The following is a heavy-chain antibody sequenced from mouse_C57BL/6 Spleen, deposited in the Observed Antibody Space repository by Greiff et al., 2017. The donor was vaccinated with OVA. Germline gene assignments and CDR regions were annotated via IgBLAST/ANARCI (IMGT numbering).Heavy chain of an antibody. D-gene: IGHD3-2*01. CDR1: GFNITDYY. J-gene: IGHJ3*01. CDR2: IDPEDGET. CDR3: VGDNPLAY. V-gene: IGHV14-2*01. Sequence: VQLQQSGAELVKPGASVKLSCTASGFNITDYYMHWVKQRTEQGLEWIGRIDPEDGETKYAPKFQGKATITADTSSNTAYLQLSSLTSEDTAVYYCVGDNPLAYWGQGTLVTVSA.